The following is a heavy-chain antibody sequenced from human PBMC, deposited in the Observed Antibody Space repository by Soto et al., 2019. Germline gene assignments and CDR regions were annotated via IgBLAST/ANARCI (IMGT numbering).Heavy chain of an antibody. CDR3: ARKDSYGWAGESLDV. Sequence: QVQLQQWGAGLLKASETLSLTCAVVGDSLRGQSWNWIRQSPGKGLEWIGEIDQSGGTNYNPSVKSHSIISDDTSKNQFSLTLTSVTAADTAGYYCARKDSYGWAGESLDVWGQGTTVTVSS. CDR2: IDQSGGT. D-gene: IGHD3-16*01. CDR1: GDSLRGQS. V-gene: IGHV4-34*01. J-gene: IGHJ6*02.